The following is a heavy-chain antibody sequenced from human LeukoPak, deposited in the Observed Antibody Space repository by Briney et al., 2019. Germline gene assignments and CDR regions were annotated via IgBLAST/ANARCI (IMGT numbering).Heavy chain of an antibody. Sequence: PGRSLKLSCETSKFSFSNYAFHWLRQAPGKGLEWVAVISYDGSNKFYADSVRGRFTISRDNSKNTLFLQMNSLRPEDTAVYYCARGPDYDILADYFDYWGQGTLVTVSS. J-gene: IGHJ4*02. CDR2: ISYDGSNK. D-gene: IGHD3-9*01. CDR1: KFSFSNYA. V-gene: IGHV3-30*04. CDR3: ARGPDYDILADYFDY.